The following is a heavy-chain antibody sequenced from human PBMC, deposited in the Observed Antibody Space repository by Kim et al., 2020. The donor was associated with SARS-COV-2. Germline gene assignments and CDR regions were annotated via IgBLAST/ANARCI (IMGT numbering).Heavy chain of an antibody. V-gene: IGHV4-34*01. CDR1: GGSFSGYY. CDR3: AGTYYYDSSGYYYEGAFDI. Sequence: SETLSLTCAVYGGSFSGYYWSWIRQPPGKGLEWIGEINHSGSTNYNPSLKSRVTISVDTSKNQFSLKLSSVTAADTAVYYCAGTYYYDSSGYYYEGAFDIWGQGTMVTVSS. CDR2: INHSGST. D-gene: IGHD3-22*01. J-gene: IGHJ3*02.